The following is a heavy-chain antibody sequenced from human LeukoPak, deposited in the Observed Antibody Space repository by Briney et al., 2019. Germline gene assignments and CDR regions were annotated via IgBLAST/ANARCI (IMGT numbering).Heavy chain of an antibody. Sequence: GGSLRLSCAASGFTFSSYAMSWVRHAPGKGLEWVSAISGSGGSTYYADSVKGRFTISRDNSKNTLYLQMNSLRAEHTAVYYCAKDRSEYTAAGIFDWGQGTLVTVSS. V-gene: IGHV3-23*01. CDR2: ISGSGGST. D-gene: IGHD6-13*01. CDR3: AKDRSEYTAAGIFD. J-gene: IGHJ4*02. CDR1: GFTFSSYA.